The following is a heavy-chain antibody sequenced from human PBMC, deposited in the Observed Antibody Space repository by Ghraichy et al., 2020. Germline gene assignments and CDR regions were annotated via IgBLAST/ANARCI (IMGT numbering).Heavy chain of an antibody. CDR1: GFTFSSYS. CDR2: ISSSSSYI. V-gene: IGHV3-21*01. D-gene: IGHD6-19*01. Sequence: LSLTCAASGFTFSSYSMNWVHQALGKGLEWVSSISSSSSYIYYADSVKGRFTISRDNAKNSLYLQMNSLRADDTAVYYCARDHYSSSGWYAGGYWGQGTLDTVSS. J-gene: IGHJ4*02. CDR3: ARDHYSSSGWYAGGY.